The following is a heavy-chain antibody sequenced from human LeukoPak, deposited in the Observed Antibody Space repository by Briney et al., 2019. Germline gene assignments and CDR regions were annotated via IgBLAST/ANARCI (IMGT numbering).Heavy chain of an antibody. J-gene: IGHJ4*02. CDR3: ARPRDPYGDYGADY. V-gene: IGHV3-23*01. CDR1: GFTFSSYA. CDR2: ISGSGGST. D-gene: IGHD4-17*01. Sequence: GGSLRLSCAASGFTFSSYAMSWVRQAPGKGLEWVSAISGSGGSTYYADSVKGRFTISRDNSKNTLYLQMNSLRAEDTAVYYCARPRDPYGDYGADYWGQGTLVTVSS.